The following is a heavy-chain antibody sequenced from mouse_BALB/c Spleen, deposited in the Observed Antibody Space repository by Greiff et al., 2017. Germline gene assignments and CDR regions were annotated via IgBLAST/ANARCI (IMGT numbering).Heavy chain of an antibody. V-gene: IGHV5-6*01. D-gene: IGHD2-14*01. CDR3: ARRYGRAWFAY. CDR2: ISSGGSYT. CDR1: GFTLSSYG. Sequence: DVQLQESGGDLVKPGGSLKLSCAASGFTLSSYGMSWVRQTPDKRLEWVATISSGGSYTYYPDSVKGRFTISRDNAKNTLYLQMSSLKSEDTAMYYCARRYGRAWFAYWGQGTLVTVSA. J-gene: IGHJ3*01.